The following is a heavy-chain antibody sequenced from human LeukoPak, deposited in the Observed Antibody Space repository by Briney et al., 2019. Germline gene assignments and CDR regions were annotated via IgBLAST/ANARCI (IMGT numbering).Heavy chain of an antibody. D-gene: IGHD3-3*01. CDR3: ARMGDFWSGSAFDI. J-gene: IGHJ3*02. V-gene: IGHV3-53*01. CDR2: IYSGGST. CDR1: GFTVSSNY. Sequence: GGSLRLSCAASGFTVSSNYMSRVRQAPGKGLEWVSIIYSGGSTYYADSVKGRFTISRDNSKNTLYLQMNSLRAEDTAVYYCARMGDFWSGSAFDIWGQGTMVTVSS.